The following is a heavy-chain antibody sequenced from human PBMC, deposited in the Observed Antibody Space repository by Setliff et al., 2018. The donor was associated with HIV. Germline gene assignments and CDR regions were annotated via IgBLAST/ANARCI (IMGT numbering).Heavy chain of an antibody. D-gene: IGHD5-12*01. J-gene: IGHJ6*02. Sequence: PSETLSLTCTVSGGSISSTSYYWSWIRQPAGKGLEWIGRFCTSGSTNYNPSLKSRVTMSVDTSKNQFSLKVRYVTAADTAIYYCAREIWGQVAHVPYGMDVWGQGTTVTVSS. CDR2: FCTSGST. CDR3: AREIWGQVAHVPYGMDV. V-gene: IGHV4-61*02. CDR1: GGSISSTSYY.